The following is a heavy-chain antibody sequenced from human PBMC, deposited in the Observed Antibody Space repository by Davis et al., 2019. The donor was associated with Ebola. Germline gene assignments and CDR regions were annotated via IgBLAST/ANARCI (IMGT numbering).Heavy chain of an antibody. J-gene: IGHJ6*04. CDR1: GYTFTSYY. V-gene: IGHV1-46*01. Sequence: ASVKVSCKASGYTFTSYYMHWVRQAPGQGLEWMGIINPSGGSTSYAQKFQGRVTITRDMSTSTAYMELSSLRSEDTAVYYCAADQGPRTYYYYYGMDVWGKGTTVTVSS. CDR3: AADQGPRTYYYYYGMDV. CDR2: INPSGGST.